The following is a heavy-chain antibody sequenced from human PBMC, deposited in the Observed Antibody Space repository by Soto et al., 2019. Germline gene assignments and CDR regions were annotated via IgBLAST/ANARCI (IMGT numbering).Heavy chain of an antibody. D-gene: IGHD3-10*01. CDR3: ARTYYYGSGRPGEVYWYFAL. Sequence: QLQLQESGPGLVKPSETLSLTCTVSGGSIISSSDYWGWIRQPPGKGLEWIGSIYYTGNTYYNPSLKSRVPIPVDPSKTQCYLKLSSVTAADTAVYYCARTYYYGSGRPGEVYWYFALWGRGTLVTVSS. V-gene: IGHV4-39*01. CDR2: IYYTGNT. CDR1: GGSIISSSDY. J-gene: IGHJ2*01.